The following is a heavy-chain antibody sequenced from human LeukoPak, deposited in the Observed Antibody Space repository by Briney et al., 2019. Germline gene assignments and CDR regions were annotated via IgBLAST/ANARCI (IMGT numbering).Heavy chain of an antibody. D-gene: IGHD2-15*01. Sequence: PSETLSLTCAVYGGSFSGYYWSWIRQPPGKGLEWIGEINHSGSTNYNPSLKSRVTISVDTSKNQFSLKLSSVTAADTAVYYCARLAAAVYYGMDVWGQGTTVTVSS. CDR3: ARLAAAVYYGMDV. CDR1: GGSFSGYY. CDR2: INHSGST. J-gene: IGHJ6*02. V-gene: IGHV4-34*01.